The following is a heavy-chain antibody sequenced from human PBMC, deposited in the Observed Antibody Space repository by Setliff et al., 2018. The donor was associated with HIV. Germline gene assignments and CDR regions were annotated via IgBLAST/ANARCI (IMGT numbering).Heavy chain of an antibody. D-gene: IGHD6-19*01. CDR3: ARDRSGIAVAAPDAFDV. CDR2: IIPLLGTP. Sequence: GAPVKVSCKASGGSFRNYAINWVRQAPGQGLEWMGGIIPLLGTPNYAHKFQGRVTITADKYSSTVYMELSSLRSEDSAVFYCARDRSGIAVAAPDAFDVWGQGTMVTVSS. V-gene: IGHV1-69*06. CDR1: GGSFRNYA. J-gene: IGHJ3*01.